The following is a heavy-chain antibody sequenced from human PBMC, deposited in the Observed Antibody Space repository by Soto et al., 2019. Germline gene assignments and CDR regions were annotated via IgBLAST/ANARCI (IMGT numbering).Heavy chain of an antibody. CDR1: GFTFDDYA. V-gene: IGHV3-9*01. D-gene: IGHD2-15*01. CDR2: ISWNSGSI. J-gene: IGHJ4*02. Sequence: EVQLVESGGGLVQPGRSLRLSCAASGFTFDDYAMHWVRQAPGKGLEWVSGISWNSGSIGYADSVKGRFTISRDNAKNSLYLQMNSLRAEDTALYYCASGGCSGGSCYSQYYFDYWGQGTLVTDSS. CDR3: ASGGCSGGSCYSQYYFDY.